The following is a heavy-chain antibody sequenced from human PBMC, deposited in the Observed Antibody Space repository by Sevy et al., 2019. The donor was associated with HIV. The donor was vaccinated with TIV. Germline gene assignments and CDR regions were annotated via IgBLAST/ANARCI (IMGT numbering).Heavy chain of an antibody. V-gene: IGHV1-18*04. CDR1: GYTFTSYG. J-gene: IGHJ4*02. CDR2: ISAYNGNT. CDR3: ARDNRGYSYGYKGY. Sequence: ASGKVSCKASGYTFTSYGISWVRQAPGQGLEWMGWISAYNGNTNYAQKLQGRVTMTTDTSTSTAYMGLRSLRSDDTAVYYCARDNRGYSYGYKGYWGQGTLVTVSS. D-gene: IGHD5-18*01.